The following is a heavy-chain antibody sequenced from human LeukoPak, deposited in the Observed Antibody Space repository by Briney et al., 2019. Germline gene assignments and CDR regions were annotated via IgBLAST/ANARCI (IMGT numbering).Heavy chain of an antibody. Sequence: PGGSLRLSCAASGFTFSNYWMHWVRQAPGKGPVWVSRINTDGNITTYADSVKGRFTVSRDNAKNTLYLQVNNLRAEDTAVYYCARGPNSNWSGLDFWGQGTLLTVSS. D-gene: IGHD6-6*01. CDR1: GFTFSNYW. J-gene: IGHJ4*02. CDR3: ARGPNSNWSGLDF. CDR2: INTDGNIT. V-gene: IGHV3-74*01.